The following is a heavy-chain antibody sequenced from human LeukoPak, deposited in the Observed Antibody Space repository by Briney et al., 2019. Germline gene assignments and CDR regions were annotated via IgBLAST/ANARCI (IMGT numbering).Heavy chain of an antibody. V-gene: IGHV1-18*01. CDR3: ARGVAGQFFDY. J-gene: IGHJ4*02. CDR1: GYTFTSYG. Sequence: GASVKVSCKASGYTFTSYGISWVRQAPGQGLEWMGWISAYNGNTNYAQKFQGRVTITTDESTSTAYMELSSLRSEDTAVYYCARGVAGQFFDYWGQGTLVTVSS. D-gene: IGHD6-19*01. CDR2: ISAYNGNT.